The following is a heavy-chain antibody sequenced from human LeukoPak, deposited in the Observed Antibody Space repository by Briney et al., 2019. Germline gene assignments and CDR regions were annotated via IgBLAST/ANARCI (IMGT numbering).Heavy chain of an antibody. CDR3: ARGGVAAHYYYYYYGMDV. Sequence: GGSLRLSCAASGFTVSSNYVNWVRQAPGKELEWVSVIYSGGSTYYADSVKGRFTISRDNSKNTLYLQMNSLRAEDTAVYYCARGGVAAHYYYYYYGMDVWGQGTTVTVSS. D-gene: IGHD2-15*01. J-gene: IGHJ6*02. V-gene: IGHV3-53*01. CDR1: GFTVSSNY. CDR2: IYSGGST.